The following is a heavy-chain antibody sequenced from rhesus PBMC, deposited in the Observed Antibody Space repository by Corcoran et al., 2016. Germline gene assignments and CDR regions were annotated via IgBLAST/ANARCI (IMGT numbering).Heavy chain of an antibody. J-gene: IGHJ4*01. CDR2: ISYSGTP. V-gene: IGHV4-99*01. Sequence: QVQLQESGPGLVKPSETLSLTCAVSGYSISSGYFWSWTRQPPGKGREYLGYISYSGTPYHHPSHKTRVTIAKGTSNNLFSRELTCVTAAGPAVYSCARHGDCGGGVCYGYHFAYWGQGVLVTVSS. D-gene: IGHD2-8*01. CDR3: ARHGDCGGGVCYGYHFAY. CDR1: GYSISSGYF.